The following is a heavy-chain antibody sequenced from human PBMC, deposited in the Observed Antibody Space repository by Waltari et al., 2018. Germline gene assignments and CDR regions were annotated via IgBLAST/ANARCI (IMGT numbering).Heavy chain of an antibody. J-gene: IGHJ3*02. CDR2: IYYSGST. V-gene: IGHV4-59*01. D-gene: IGHD2-15*01. CDR3: ARVPDNDAFDI. CDR1: GGPISSYS. Sequence: QVQLQESGPGLVKPSETLSLTCTVSGGPISSYSWSWIRQPPGKGLEWIGYIYYSGSTNYNPSLKSRVTISVDTSKNQFSLKLSSVTAADTAVYYCARVPDNDAFDIWGQGTMVTVSS.